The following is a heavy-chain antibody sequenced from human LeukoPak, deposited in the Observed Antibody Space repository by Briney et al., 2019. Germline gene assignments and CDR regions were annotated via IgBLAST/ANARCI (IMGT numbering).Heavy chain of an antibody. CDR3: ARGYLNAFDI. D-gene: IGHD1-1*01. CDR2: IYYSGST. Sequence: SETLSLTCAVSGGSITSSNWWSWIRQPPGKGLEWIGYIYYSGSTNYNPSLKSRVTISVDTSKNQFSLKLSSVTAADTAVYYCARGYLNAFDIWGQGTMVTVSS. V-gene: IGHV4-4*02. CDR1: GGSITSSNW. J-gene: IGHJ3*02.